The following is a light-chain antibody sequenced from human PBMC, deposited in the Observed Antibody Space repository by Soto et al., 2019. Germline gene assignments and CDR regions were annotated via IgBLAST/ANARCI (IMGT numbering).Light chain of an antibody. CDR1: NIGAKT. CDR3: QVWDSSGDHLYV. CDR2: DDS. Sequence: SYELTQPPSVSVAPGQTARVTCGGHNIGAKTVHWYQQKPGQAPVVVIYDDSDRPSGIPERFSGSNSGNTATLTISRVEAGDEADYYCQVWDSSGDHLYVFGTGTRSPS. J-gene: IGLJ1*01. V-gene: IGLV3-21*02.